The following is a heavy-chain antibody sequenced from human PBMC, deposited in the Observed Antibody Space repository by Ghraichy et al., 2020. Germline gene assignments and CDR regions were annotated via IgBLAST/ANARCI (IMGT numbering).Heavy chain of an antibody. V-gene: IGHV3-30*18. D-gene: IGHD3-9*01. Sequence: GGSLRLSCAASGFTFSSYGMHWVRQAPGKGLEWVAVISYDGSNKYYVDSVKGRFTISRDNSKNTLYLQMNSLRAEDTAVYYCAKFDVYYYYMDVWGKGTTVTVSS. CDR1: GFTFSSYG. CDR2: ISYDGSNK. CDR3: AKFDVYYYYMDV. J-gene: IGHJ6*03.